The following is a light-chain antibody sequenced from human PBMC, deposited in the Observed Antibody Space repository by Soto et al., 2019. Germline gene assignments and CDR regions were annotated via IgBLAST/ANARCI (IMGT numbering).Light chain of an antibody. Sequence: EIVMTQSPATLSVSPGERATLSCWASQSVRSDLAWYQQKPGQAPRLLIYGASTRATGIPARFSGSGSGTEFTLTISRLEPEDFAVYYCQQYSSSPLTFGGGTKVDI. V-gene: IGKV3-15*01. CDR1: QSVRSD. CDR3: QQYSSSPLT. J-gene: IGKJ4*01. CDR2: GAS.